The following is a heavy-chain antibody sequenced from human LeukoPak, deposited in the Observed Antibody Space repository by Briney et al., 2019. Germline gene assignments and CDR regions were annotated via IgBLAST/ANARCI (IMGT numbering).Heavy chain of an antibody. CDR2: INHSGSS. CDR1: GGSFSGYY. Sequence: PSETLSLTCAVYGGSFSGYYWSWIRQPPGKGLEWIGEINHSGSSNYNPSLKSRVTISVDTSKNQFSLKLSSVTAADTAVYYCARYSNSRFDPWGQGTLVTVSS. D-gene: IGHD4-11*01. V-gene: IGHV4-34*01. J-gene: IGHJ5*02. CDR3: ARYSNSRFDP.